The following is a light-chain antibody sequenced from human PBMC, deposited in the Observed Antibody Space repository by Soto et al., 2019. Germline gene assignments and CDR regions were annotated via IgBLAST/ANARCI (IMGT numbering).Light chain of an antibody. CDR2: KAS. Sequence: DIQMKQSPCTRSASVGDRVTITCRASQSISSWLAWYQQKPGKAPKLLIYKASSLESGVPSRFSGSGSGTEFTLTISSLQPDDFATYYCQQYNSYSWTFGQGTKVDIK. J-gene: IGKJ1*01. V-gene: IGKV1-5*03. CDR1: QSISSW. CDR3: QQYNSYSWT.